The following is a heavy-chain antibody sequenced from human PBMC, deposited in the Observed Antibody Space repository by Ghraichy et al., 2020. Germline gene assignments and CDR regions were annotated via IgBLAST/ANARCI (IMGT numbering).Heavy chain of an antibody. D-gene: IGHD3-16*02. J-gene: IGHJ4*02. CDR3: ARVGLDYDYVWGSYRPIYRLDY. CDR1: GYTFTSYG. Sequence: ASVKVSCKASGYTFTSYGISWVRQAPGQGLEWMGWISAYNGNTNYAQKLQGRVTMTTDTSTSTAYMELRSLRSDDTAVYYCARVGLDYDYVWGSYRPIYRLDYWGQGTLVTVSS. V-gene: IGHV1-18*04. CDR2: ISAYNGNT.